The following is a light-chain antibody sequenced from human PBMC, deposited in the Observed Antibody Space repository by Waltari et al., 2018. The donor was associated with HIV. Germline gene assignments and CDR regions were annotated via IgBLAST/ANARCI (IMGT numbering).Light chain of an antibody. CDR1: QNVSSSC. CDR3: QQYGSSPWT. CDR2: AAS. V-gene: IGKV3-20*01. J-gene: IGKJ1*01. Sequence: EIVLTQSPGTLSLSPGDRATLSCRASQNVSSSCLAWYQQKSGQAPRLLIYAASARATASPDRFTGSGSETDFTLTISRLEAEDFAVFYCQQYGSSPWTFGQGTKVEIK.